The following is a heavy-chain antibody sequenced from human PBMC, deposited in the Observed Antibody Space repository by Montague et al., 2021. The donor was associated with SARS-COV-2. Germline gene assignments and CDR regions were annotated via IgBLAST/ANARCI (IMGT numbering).Heavy chain of an antibody. D-gene: IGHD3-22*01. J-gene: IGHJ4*02. CDR1: GGSFSDYF. Sequence: SETLSLTCAVYGGSFSDYFWTWIRQPPGKGLEWIGEINHRGSTNYNPSLKSRVTISVDTSKNQFSLKMTSVTAADTAAYYCARGRQHINMVVVVVTGGEYYFDFWGQGTLVAVSS. CDR2: INHRGST. CDR3: ARGRQHINMVVVVVTGGEYYFDF. V-gene: IGHV4-34*01.